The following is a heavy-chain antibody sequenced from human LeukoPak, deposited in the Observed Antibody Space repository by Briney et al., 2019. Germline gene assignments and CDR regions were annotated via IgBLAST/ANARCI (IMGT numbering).Heavy chain of an antibody. V-gene: IGHV3-23*01. CDR1: GFTVSSNY. D-gene: IGHD6-13*01. CDR2: ISGSGGST. J-gene: IGHJ1*01. CDR3: AKDSYSGSWYGSKYFQH. Sequence: TGGSLRLSCAASGFTVSSNYMSWVRQAPGKGLEWVSAISGSGGSTYYADSVKGRVTISRDNSKNTLYLQMNSLRAEDTAVYYCAKDSYSGSWYGSKYFQHWGQGTLVTVSS.